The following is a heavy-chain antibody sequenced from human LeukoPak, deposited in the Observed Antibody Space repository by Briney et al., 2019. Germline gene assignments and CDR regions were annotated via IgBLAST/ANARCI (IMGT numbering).Heavy chain of an antibody. J-gene: IGHJ6*02. CDR2: IYTSGST. D-gene: IGHD5-12*01. CDR1: GGSISSYY. V-gene: IGHV4-4*07. CDR3: AREDSGYDYRYYGMDV. Sequence: SETLSLTCTVSGGSISSYYWSWIRQPAGKGLEWIGRIYTSGSTNYNPSLKGRVTMSVDTSKNQFSLKLSSVTAADTAVYYCAREDSGYDYRYYGMDVWGQGTTVTVSS.